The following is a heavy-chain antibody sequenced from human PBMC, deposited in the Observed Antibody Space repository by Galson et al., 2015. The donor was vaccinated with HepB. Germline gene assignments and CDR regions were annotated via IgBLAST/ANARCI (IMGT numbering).Heavy chain of an antibody. CDR1: GGSISSYY. D-gene: IGHD6-19*01. CDR2: IYYSGST. CDR3: ARGVRGMGSSGWYEGNWFDP. J-gene: IGHJ5*02. V-gene: IGHV4-59*01. Sequence: ETLSLTCTVSGGSISSYYWSWIRQPPGKGLEWIGYIYYSGSTNYNPSLKSRVTISVDTSKNQFSLKLSSVTAADTAVYYCARGVRGMGSSGWYEGNWFDPWGQGTLVTVSS.